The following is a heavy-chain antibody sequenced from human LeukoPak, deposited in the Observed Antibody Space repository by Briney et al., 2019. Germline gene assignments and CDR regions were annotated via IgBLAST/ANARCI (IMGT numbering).Heavy chain of an antibody. CDR1: GGSISDCY. CDR3: ARIYSPVPAASGGNFQQ. V-gene: IGHV4-59*12. D-gene: IGHD2-2*01. Sequence: SETLSLTCTVSGGSISDCYWRWIRQPPGRGLEWIGYISYSGSTNYNPSLKSRVTISVDTSKNQFSLKLSSVTAADTAVYYCARIYSPVPAASGGNFQQWGQGTLVTVSS. CDR2: ISYSGST. J-gene: IGHJ1*01.